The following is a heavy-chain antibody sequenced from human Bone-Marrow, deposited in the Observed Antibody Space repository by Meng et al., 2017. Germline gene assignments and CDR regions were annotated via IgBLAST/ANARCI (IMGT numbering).Heavy chain of an antibody. D-gene: IGHD6-13*01. CDR1: GFSFSNYG. CDR3: AKNRDSSSWYYFNY. Sequence: GESLKISCAASGFSFSNYGMNWVRQAPGKVLEWVSGISGSGGTTYYADSVKGRFTISRDNSKNTLYLQMNSLRAEDTAVYYCAKNRDSSSWYYFNYWGQGTLVTVSS. V-gene: IGHV3-23*01. J-gene: IGHJ4*02. CDR2: ISGSGGTT.